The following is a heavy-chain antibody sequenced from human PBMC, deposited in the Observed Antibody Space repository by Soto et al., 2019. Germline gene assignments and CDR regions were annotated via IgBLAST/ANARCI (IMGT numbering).Heavy chain of an antibody. CDR2: IYYSGST. CDR3: ARLHSGYYYYYYMDV. V-gene: IGHV4-39*01. D-gene: IGHD2-15*01. CDR1: GGSISSSSYY. Sequence: SETLSLTCTVSGGSISSSSYYWGWIRQPPGKGLEWIGSIYYSGSTYYNPSLKSRVTISVDTSKNQFSLKLSSVTAADTAVYYCARLHSGYYYYYYMDVWGKGTKVTVSS. J-gene: IGHJ6*03.